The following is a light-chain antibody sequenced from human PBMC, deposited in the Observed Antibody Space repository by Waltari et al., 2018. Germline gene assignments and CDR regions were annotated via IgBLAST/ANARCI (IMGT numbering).Light chain of an antibody. CDR2: WAS. J-gene: IGKJ1*01. V-gene: IGKV4-1*01. CDR3: HQYASSPWT. Sequence: DIVMTQSPDSLAVSLGERATLNCKSSQSVLYSANNKNYLAWYQQKPGQPPKLLIYWASARESGVPDRFSGSGSGTDFTLTITSLQAEDVAVYYCHQYASSPWTFGQGTKVEI. CDR1: QSVLYSANNKNY.